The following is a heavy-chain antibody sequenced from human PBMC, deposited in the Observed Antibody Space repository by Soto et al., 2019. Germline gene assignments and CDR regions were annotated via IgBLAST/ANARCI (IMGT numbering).Heavy chain of an antibody. J-gene: IGHJ2*01. D-gene: IGHD3-22*01. CDR3: ASTKYDSSAYYYWCLGL. CDR1: EDTFRNYA. V-gene: IGHV1-69*06. CDR2: IIPIFGTA. Sequence: SVKVSCKASEDTFRNYAISWVRQAPGQGLEWMGGIIPIFGTANYAQKFQGRVTITADTSANTVYLELSSLRSEDTAVYYCASTKYDSSAYYYWCLGLWGRGTLVTVSS.